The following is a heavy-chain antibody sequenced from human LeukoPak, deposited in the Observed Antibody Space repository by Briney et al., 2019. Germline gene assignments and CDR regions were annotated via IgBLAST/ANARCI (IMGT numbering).Heavy chain of an antibody. J-gene: IGHJ5*02. CDR2: VYYTGST. V-gene: IGHV4-59*04. D-gene: IGHD3/OR15-3a*01. CDR3: ARQEIGLRSFDP. Sequence: KTSETLSLTCTVSGGSISSYYWSWIRQPPGKNLEWLGSVYYTGSTHNNPSLKSRVTISVDTSKNQFSLNLSSVTAADTAVYYCARQEIGLRSFDPWGQGTLVTVSS. CDR1: GGSISSYY.